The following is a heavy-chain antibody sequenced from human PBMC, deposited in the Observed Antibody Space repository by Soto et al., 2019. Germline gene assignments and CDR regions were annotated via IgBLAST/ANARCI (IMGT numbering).Heavy chain of an antibody. Sequence: SETLSLTCAVYGGSFSGYYWTWIRQPPGTGLEWIGEINHSGSTNYNPSLKSRVTISVDTSKNQFSLKLTSVTAADTAVYYCAGRDIYCSGGSCYGMDVWGQGTTVTVSS. J-gene: IGHJ6*02. D-gene: IGHD2-15*01. CDR3: AGRDIYCSGGSCYGMDV. CDR1: GGSFSGYY. CDR2: INHSGST. V-gene: IGHV4-34*01.